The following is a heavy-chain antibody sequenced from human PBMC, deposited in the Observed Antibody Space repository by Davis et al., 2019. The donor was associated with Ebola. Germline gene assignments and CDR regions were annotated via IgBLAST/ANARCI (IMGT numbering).Heavy chain of an antibody. Sequence: GGSLRLSCAASGFTFSGSAMHWVRQASGKGLEWVGRFKSKANSYATASAASVKGRFTISRDDSKNTAYLQMNSLKTEDTAVYYCTTTTVTIDHWGQGTLVTVSS. CDR2: FKSKANSYAT. J-gene: IGHJ4*02. CDR1: GFTFSGSA. CDR3: TTTTVTIDH. V-gene: IGHV3-73*01. D-gene: IGHD4-17*01.